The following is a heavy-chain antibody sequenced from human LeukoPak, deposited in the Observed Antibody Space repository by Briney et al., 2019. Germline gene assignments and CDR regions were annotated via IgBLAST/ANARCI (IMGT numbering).Heavy chain of an antibody. J-gene: IGHJ5*02. CDR2: ISGYNGDT. CDR1: GFIFTKYG. CDR3: ARDPSNTSGWKTWFDT. V-gene: IGHV1-18*01. D-gene: IGHD6-19*01. Sequence: ASVKVSCKASGFIFTKYGISWVRQAPGQGLEWVGRISGYNGDTNYAQNLQGRVTMTTDTSTTTAYMELRSLRSDDTAFYYCARDPSNTSGWKTWFDTWGQGTLVTVSS.